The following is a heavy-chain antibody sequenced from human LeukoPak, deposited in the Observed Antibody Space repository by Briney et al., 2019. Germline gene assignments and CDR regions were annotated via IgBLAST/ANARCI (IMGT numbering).Heavy chain of an antibody. CDR2: VHDTGST. CDR1: GSSVSTFY. D-gene: IGHD1-26*01. CDR3: ARGSTDVYWYLDV. J-gene: IGHJ2*01. V-gene: IGHV4-59*02. Sequence: SETLSLTCIVSGSSVSTFYWSWLRQSPGTGLEWIGFVHDTGSTAYSPSLKSRVTISLETSKSQLSLMLTSVTAADTAMYYCARGSTDVYWYLDVWGRGTLVTVSS.